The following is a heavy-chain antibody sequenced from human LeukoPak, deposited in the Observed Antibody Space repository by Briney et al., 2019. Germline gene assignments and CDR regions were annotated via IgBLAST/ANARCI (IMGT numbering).Heavy chain of an antibody. J-gene: IGHJ6*03. CDR2: IRYDGNNK. CDR3: ARDQGFSYYFYYMDV. D-gene: IGHD3-3*01. V-gene: IGHV3-30*02. CDR1: RFTFSSYG. Sequence: GGSLRLSCAASRFTFSSYGMHWVRQAPGKGLEWVAFIRYDGNNKYYADSVKGRLTIFRDNAKNSLYLQMNSLRAEDTAVYYCARDQGFSYYFYYMDVWGKGTTVTVSS.